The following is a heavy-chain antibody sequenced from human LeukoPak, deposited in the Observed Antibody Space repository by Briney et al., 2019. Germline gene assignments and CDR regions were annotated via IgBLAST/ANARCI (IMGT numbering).Heavy chain of an antibody. D-gene: IGHD1-14*01. Sequence: PSETLSLTCTVSGCSISSYYWSWIRQPPGKGLEWIGYIYYSGSTNYNPSLKSRVTISVDTSKNQFSLKLSSVTAADTAVYYCARDITPNAFDIWGQGTMVTVSS. J-gene: IGHJ3*02. CDR2: IYYSGST. V-gene: IGHV4-59*01. CDR1: GCSISSYY. CDR3: ARDITPNAFDI.